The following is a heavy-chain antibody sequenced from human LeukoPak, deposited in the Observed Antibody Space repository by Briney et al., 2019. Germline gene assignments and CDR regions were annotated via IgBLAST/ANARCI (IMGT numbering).Heavy chain of an antibody. D-gene: IGHD3-10*01. CDR2: VKSRGAGETT. Sequence: KTGGSLRLSCAASGFSISNDWMSWVRQAPGKGLEWVGRVKSRGAGETTDYAAPVTGRFTISRDDSKNTLYLQMNSLKTEDTAVYYCTLIQGWGSGSYYLDYWGQGTLVTVSS. CDR1: GFSISNDW. J-gene: IGHJ4*02. CDR3: TLIQGWGSGSYYLDY. V-gene: IGHV3-15*01.